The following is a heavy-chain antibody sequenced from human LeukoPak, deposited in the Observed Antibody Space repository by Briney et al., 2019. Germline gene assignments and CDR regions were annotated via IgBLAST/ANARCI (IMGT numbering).Heavy chain of an antibody. CDR1: GFTFSSYG. D-gene: IGHD5-18*01. CDR3: AKGPSDTAVATAFDY. J-gene: IGHJ4*02. CDR2: IWYDGSNK. V-gene: IGHV3-33*06. Sequence: PGGSLRLSCAASGFTFSSYGMYWVRQAPGKGLEWVAVIWYDGSNKYYVDSVKGRFTIPRDNSKNTLYLQMNSLRAEDTAVYYCAKGPSDTAVATAFDYWGQGTLVTVSS.